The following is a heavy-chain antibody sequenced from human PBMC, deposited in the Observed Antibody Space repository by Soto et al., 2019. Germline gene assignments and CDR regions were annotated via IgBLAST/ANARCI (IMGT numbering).Heavy chain of an antibody. CDR1: GYTFTSYA. V-gene: IGHV1-3*01. J-gene: IGHJ4*02. Sequence: GASVKVSCTASGYTFTSYAMHWVRQAPGQRLEWMGWINAGNGNTKYSQKFQGRVTITRDTSASTAYMELSSLRSEDTAVYYCARSFGVAAAGPFDYWGQGTLVTVSS. D-gene: IGHD6-13*01. CDR3: ARSFGVAAAGPFDY. CDR2: INAGNGNT.